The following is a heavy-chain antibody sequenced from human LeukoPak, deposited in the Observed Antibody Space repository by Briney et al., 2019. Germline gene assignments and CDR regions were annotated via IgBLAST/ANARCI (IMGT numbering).Heavy chain of an antibody. V-gene: IGHV1-18*01. CDR2: ISAYSGNT. Sequence: ASVKVSCKASGYTFTSYGLSWVRQAPGQGLEWMGWISAYSGNTSYAQKLQGRVTMTTDTSTSTAYMELSRLRSDDTAVYYCAGSPPGYSDTSGYYYGYWGQGTLVTVSS. CDR1: GYTFTSYG. J-gene: IGHJ4*02. CDR3: AGSPPGYSDTSGYYYGY. D-gene: IGHD3-22*01.